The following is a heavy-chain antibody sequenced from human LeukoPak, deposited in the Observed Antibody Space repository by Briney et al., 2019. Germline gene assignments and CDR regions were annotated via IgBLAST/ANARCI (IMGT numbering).Heavy chain of an antibody. Sequence: GGSLRLSCAASGFTFSSYAMIWVRQAPGKGLEWVSVISGSSGTTYYADSVKGRFTISRDNSKNTLYLQMNSLRAEDTAAYYCAKEVSWNLHYFDYWGQGTLVTVSS. V-gene: IGHV3-23*01. CDR1: GFTFSSYA. CDR2: ISGSSGTT. CDR3: AKEVSWNLHYFDY. J-gene: IGHJ4*02. D-gene: IGHD1-1*01.